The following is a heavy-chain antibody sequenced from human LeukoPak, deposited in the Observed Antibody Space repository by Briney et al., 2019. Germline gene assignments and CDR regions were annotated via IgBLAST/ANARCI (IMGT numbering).Heavy chain of an antibody. CDR3: ARGRNGSYGRFDY. Sequence: SETLSLTCTVSGGSISSSSYYWGWIRQPPGKGLEWIGSIYHSGRTFYNPSLKSRVTTSVDTSKNQFSLKLSSVTAADTAVYYCARGRNGSYGRFDYWGQGTLVTVSS. J-gene: IGHJ4*02. V-gene: IGHV4-39*07. CDR2: IYHSGRT. D-gene: IGHD1-26*01. CDR1: GGSISSSSYY.